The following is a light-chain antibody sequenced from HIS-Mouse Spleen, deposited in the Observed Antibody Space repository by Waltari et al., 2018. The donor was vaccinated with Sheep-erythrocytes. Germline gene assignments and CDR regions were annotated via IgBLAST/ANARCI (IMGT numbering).Light chain of an antibody. Sequence: SYELTQPPSVSVSPGQTASITCSGDKLGDKYACWYQQKPGQSPVLVIYQGSKRPSGMNERLSGSNSGNTATLTVRGTQAMDEADYYCQAWDSSTAVFGGGTKLTVL. CDR1: KLGDKY. J-gene: IGLJ2*01. CDR2: QGS. CDR3: QAWDSSTAV. V-gene: IGLV3-1*01.